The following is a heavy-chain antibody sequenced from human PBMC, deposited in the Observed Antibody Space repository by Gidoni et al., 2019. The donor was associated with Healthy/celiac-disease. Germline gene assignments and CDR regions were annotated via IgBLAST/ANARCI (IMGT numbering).Heavy chain of an antibody. CDR2: ISGSGGST. CDR3: AKNYYGSGSQDY. Sequence: EVQLLASGGGLVQPGGSLRLPCAASGFTFSSYAMSWVRQAPGKGLEWVSAISGSGGSTYYADSVKGRFTISRDNSKNTLYLQMNSLRAEDTAVYYCAKNYYGSGSQDYWGQGTLVTVSS. J-gene: IGHJ4*02. D-gene: IGHD3-10*01. V-gene: IGHV3-23*01. CDR1: GFTFSSYA.